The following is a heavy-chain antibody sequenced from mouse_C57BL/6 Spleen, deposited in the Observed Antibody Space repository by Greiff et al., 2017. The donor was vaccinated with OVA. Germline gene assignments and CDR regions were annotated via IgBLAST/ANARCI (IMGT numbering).Heavy chain of an antibody. D-gene: IGHD2-2*01. Sequence: VQLVESGAELVKPGASVKISCKASGYAFSSYWMNWVKQRPGKGLEWIGQIYPGDGDTNYNGKFKGKATLTADKSSSTAYMQLSSLTSEDSAVYFCARSGLRSWFAYWGQGTLVTVSA. J-gene: IGHJ3*01. CDR2: IYPGDGDT. V-gene: IGHV1-80*01. CDR3: ARSGLRSWFAY. CDR1: GYAFSSYW.